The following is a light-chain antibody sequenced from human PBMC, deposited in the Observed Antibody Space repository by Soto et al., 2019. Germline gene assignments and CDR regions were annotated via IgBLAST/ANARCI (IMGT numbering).Light chain of an antibody. CDR2: GAS. V-gene: IGKV3-20*01. CDR3: QQYRTSPKYT. J-gene: IGKJ2*01. Sequence: EVVLTQSPGTLSLSPGERATLSCRASQSIGSNYLVWYQQRPGQAPRLLIYGASSRATGVPDRFSGSGSGTEFTLTTRSLETDDFAVYYSQQYRTSPKYTFGQGTKPDIK. CDR1: QSIGSNY.